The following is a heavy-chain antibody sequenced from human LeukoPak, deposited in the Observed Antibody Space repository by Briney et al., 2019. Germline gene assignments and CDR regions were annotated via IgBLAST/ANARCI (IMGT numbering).Heavy chain of an antibody. CDR3: ARHPFNYYYYMDV. Sequence: SETLSLTCTVSGGSISSNNYYWGWLRQPPGMGLEWIATIYYSGSTYYNPSLKSRVTISVDTFKNQFSLKLSSVTAADTAVYYCARHPFNYYYYMDVWGKGTTVTVSS. J-gene: IGHJ6*03. CDR2: IYYSGST. CDR1: GGSISSNNYY. V-gene: IGHV4-39*01.